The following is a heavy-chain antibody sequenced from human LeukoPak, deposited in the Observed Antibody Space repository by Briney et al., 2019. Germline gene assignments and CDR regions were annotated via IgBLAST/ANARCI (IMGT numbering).Heavy chain of an antibody. Sequence: PSETLSLTCAVFRGSITNSSCYWGWIRQPPGKGLEWIGGIYYTGTTYYSPSLNSRITISMDTSKNQFSLRLASVTAADTALYYCARRAVVPAAVIYFDNWGQGTLVTVSS. CDR2: IYYTGTT. D-gene: IGHD2-2*01. CDR3: ARRAVVPAAVIYFDN. J-gene: IGHJ4*02. CDR1: RGSITNSSCY. V-gene: IGHV4-39*01.